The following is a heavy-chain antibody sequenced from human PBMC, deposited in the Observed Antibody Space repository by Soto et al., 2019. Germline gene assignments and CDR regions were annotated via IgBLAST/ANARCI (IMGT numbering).Heavy chain of an antibody. CDR1: GFSFSTYG. CDR3: ARETTWGRAMYFDD. V-gene: IGHV3-33*01. J-gene: IGHJ4*02. Sequence: QVQLLESGGGVVQPGTSLRLSCAASGFSFSTYGMHWVRQAPGKGLEWVAVIWYDGNNKYYADSVKGRFTISRDNSKNTLSLQMNSLRAEDTAVYFCARETTWGRAMYFDDWGQGNMVTVSS. CDR2: IWYDGNNK. D-gene: IGHD1-1*01.